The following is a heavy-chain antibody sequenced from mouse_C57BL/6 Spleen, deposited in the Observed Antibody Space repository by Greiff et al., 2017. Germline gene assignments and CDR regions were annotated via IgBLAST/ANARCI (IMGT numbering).Heavy chain of an antibody. Sequence: EVNVVESGGGLVKPGGSLKLSCAASGFTFSYYGMHWVRQAPEKGLEWVAYISSGSSTIYYADTVKGRFTISRDNAKNTLFLQMTSLRSEDTAMYYCANGNIDYWGQGTTLTVSS. CDR1: GFTFSYYG. D-gene: IGHD2-1*01. J-gene: IGHJ2*01. CDR2: ISSGSSTI. CDR3: ANGNIDY. V-gene: IGHV5-17*01.